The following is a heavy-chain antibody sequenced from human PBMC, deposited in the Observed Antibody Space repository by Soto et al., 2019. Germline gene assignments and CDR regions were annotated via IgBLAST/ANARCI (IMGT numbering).Heavy chain of an antibody. CDR2: IFSNDER. J-gene: IGHJ5*02. Sequence: QVTLKESGPVLVKPTETLTLTCTVSGFSLSNAGMGVSWIRQPPGKALEWLAHIFSNDERRFSTSLKNRLTISKDTFNSQVVLIMTNMDPVDTATYYCVQTEDGGRSRTPAGWFDAWGQGTLVTVSS. CDR1: GFSLSNAGMG. D-gene: IGHD2-15*01. CDR3: VQTEDGGRSRTPAGWFDA. V-gene: IGHV2-26*01.